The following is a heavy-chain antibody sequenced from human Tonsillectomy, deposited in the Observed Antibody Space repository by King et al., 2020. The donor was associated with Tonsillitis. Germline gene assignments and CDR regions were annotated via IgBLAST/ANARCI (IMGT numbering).Heavy chain of an antibody. Sequence: VQLVESGGGLVQPGVSLRLSCTASDFTFSAYSMNWVRQAPGRGLEWLSYINTDSTTIYYADSVKGRFTISRDNAKNSVYLQMNSLRPADTAVYYCAGYNGISDWFDPWGQGTLVTVSS. CDR1: DFTFSAYS. V-gene: IGHV3-48*01. CDR3: AGYNGISDWFDP. CDR2: INTDSTTI. D-gene: IGHD1-26*01. J-gene: IGHJ5*02.